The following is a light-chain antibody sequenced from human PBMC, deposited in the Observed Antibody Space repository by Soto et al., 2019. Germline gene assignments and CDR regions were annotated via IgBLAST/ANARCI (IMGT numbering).Light chain of an antibody. V-gene: IGKV3-20*01. J-gene: IGKJ2*01. Sequence: EIVLTQSPGTLSLSPGERATLSCRASQSVGWLAWYHQRPGQAPMLLVHSTINTATGIPDRFSGSGSGTDFTLTISRLEPEDFAVYYCQQYDSSPYTFGQGTKLEV. CDR2: STI. CDR1: QSVGW. CDR3: QQYDSSPYT.